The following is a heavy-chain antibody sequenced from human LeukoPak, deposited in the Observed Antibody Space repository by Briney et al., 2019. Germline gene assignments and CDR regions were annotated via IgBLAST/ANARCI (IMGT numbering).Heavy chain of an antibody. D-gene: IGHD4-17*01. CDR1: GFTFSSYA. J-gene: IGHJ5*02. CDR3: ARDGTVSYGDFRTYNWFDP. Sequence: QPGGSLRLSCAASGFTFSSYAMHWVRQAPGKGLEWVAVISYDGSNKYYADSVKGRFTISRDNSKNTLYLQMNSLRAEDTAVYYCARDGTVSYGDFRTYNWFDPWGQGTLVTVSS. CDR2: ISYDGSNK. V-gene: IGHV3-30-3*01.